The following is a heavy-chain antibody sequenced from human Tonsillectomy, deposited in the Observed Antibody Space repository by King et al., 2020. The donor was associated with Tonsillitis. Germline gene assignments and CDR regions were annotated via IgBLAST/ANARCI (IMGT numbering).Heavy chain of an antibody. D-gene: IGHD3-22*01. CDR1: GFTFSSYS. Sequence: VQLVESGGGLVQPGGSLRLSCAASGFTFSSYSMNWVRQAPGKGLEWVSYISSSSSTIYYADSVKGRFTISRDNAKNSLYLQMNSLRAEVTAVYYCARDLGYYDSSGYYDAFDIWGQGTMVTVSS. CDR3: ARDLGYYDSSGYYDAFDI. J-gene: IGHJ3*02. V-gene: IGHV3-48*04. CDR2: ISSSSSTI.